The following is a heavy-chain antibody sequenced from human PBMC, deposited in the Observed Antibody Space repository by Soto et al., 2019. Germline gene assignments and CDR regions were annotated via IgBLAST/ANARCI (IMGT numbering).Heavy chain of an antibody. CDR3: AGKYSSSSLFDY. CDR2: IYYSGDT. V-gene: IGHV4-59*11. Sequence: PSETLSLTCAVSGVSITSHYGSWIRQAPGKGLEWIGYIYYSGDTNYNPSLKSRISMSLDRSKNQVSLKLSSVTAADTAVYYCAGKYSSSSLFDYWGQGTLVTVSS. CDR1: GVSITSHY. D-gene: IGHD6-6*01. J-gene: IGHJ4*02.